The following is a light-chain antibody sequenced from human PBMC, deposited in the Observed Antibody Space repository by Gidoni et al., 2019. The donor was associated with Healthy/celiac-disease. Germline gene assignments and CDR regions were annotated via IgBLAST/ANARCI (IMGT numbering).Light chain of an antibody. CDR1: SSEVGSYNL. CDR3: CSYAGSGTWV. CDR2: EGS. J-gene: IGLJ3*02. Sequence: QSALTQPASVSGSPGPSITISCTGTSSEVGSYNLVSWYQQPPGKAPKLMIYEGSKRPSGVSSRFSGSKSGNTASLTISGLQAEDEADYYCCSYAGSGTWVFGGGTRLTVL. V-gene: IGLV2-23*01.